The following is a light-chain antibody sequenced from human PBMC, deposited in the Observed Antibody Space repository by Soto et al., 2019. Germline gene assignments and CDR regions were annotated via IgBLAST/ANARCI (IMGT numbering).Light chain of an antibody. J-gene: IGKJ4*01. CDR2: GAS. CDR3: QPHNNWPVVT. Sequence: EMVLTQSPATLSGSPGERVTLSCSASRSISRNLAWYQQKAGQAPRLLIYGASTRATGIPDRFSGRGSGTEFTLTINGLQSEDFATYYCQPHNNWPVVTFGGGTRVEIK. V-gene: IGKV3-15*01. CDR1: RSISRN.